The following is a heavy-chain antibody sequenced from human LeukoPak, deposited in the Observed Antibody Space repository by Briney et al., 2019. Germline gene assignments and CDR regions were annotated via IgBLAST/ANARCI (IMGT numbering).Heavy chain of an antibody. V-gene: IGHV3-11*04. Sequence: GGSLRLSXAASGFTFSDYYMSWISQAPGKGLEWVSYISSSGSTIYYADSVKGRFTISRDNAKNSLYLQMNSLRAEDTAAYYCARVKYQLLLEWFDPWGQGTLVTVSS. CDR2: ISSSGSTI. D-gene: IGHD2-2*01. CDR1: GFTFSDYY. J-gene: IGHJ5*02. CDR3: ARVKYQLLLEWFDP.